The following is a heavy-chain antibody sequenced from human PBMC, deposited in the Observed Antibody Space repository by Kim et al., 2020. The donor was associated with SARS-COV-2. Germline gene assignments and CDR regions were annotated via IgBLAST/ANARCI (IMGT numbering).Heavy chain of an antibody. Sequence: GGSLRLSCAASGFTFSSYAMSWVRQAPGKGLEWVSTISGSGGSTYYADSVKGRFTISRDNSKNTLYLQMNSLRAEDTAGYYCVSAMVRGVEPHYYYYYGMDVWGQGTTVTVSS. CDR1: GFTFSSYA. V-gene: IGHV3-23*01. J-gene: IGHJ6*02. D-gene: IGHD3-10*01. CDR3: VSAMVRGVEPHYYYYYGMDV. CDR2: ISGSGGST.